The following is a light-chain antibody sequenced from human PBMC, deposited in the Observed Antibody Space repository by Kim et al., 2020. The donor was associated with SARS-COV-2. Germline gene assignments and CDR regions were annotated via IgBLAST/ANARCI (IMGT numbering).Light chain of an antibody. CDR3: QQYNSYSFT. Sequence: ASGGDRVTITCRASQSISSWLAWYQQKPGKAPKLLIYKASSLESGVPSRFSGSGSGTEFTLTISSLQPDDFATYYCQQYNSYSFTFGPGTKVDIK. V-gene: IGKV1-5*03. CDR2: KAS. J-gene: IGKJ3*01. CDR1: QSISSW.